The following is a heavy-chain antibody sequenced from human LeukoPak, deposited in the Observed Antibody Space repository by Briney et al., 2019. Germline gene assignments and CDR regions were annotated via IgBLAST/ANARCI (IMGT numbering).Heavy chain of an antibody. CDR1: GFTFSGAW. CDR2: ISNDGTIT. D-gene: IGHD6-13*01. Sequence: GGSLRLSCAASGFTFSGAWIHWVRHAPGKGLAWVSGISNDGTITEYTDSVKGRFTVSRDNGRRTVYLQMNSLRAEDSAVYYCTRGPLTAPGISDYWGQGTLVTVSS. J-gene: IGHJ4*02. CDR3: TRGPLTAPGISDY. V-gene: IGHV3-74*03.